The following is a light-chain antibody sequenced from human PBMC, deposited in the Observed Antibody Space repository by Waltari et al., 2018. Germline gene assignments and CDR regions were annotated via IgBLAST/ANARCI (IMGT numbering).Light chain of an antibody. CDR2: EVS. Sequence: QSALTQPASVSGSPGQSITISCTGTTRDIGNYKLVSWYQQHSGKVPKLMIYEVSERPSGVSNRFSGSKSGNTASLTISGLQAEDEADYYCCSYGGGTTFVVFGGGTKLTVL. CDR3: CSYGGGTTFVV. CDR1: TRDIGNYKL. V-gene: IGLV2-23*02. J-gene: IGLJ2*01.